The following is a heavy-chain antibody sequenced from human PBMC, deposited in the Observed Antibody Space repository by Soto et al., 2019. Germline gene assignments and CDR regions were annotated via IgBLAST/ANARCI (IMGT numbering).Heavy chain of an antibody. Sequence: NPSETLSLTCTVSGGSISSYYWSWIRQPPGKGLEWIGYIYYSGSTNYNPSLKSRVTISVDTSKNQFSLKLSSVTAADTAVYYCARYVRWSGDGYYFEYWGQGSLVIVS. CDR2: IYYSGST. J-gene: IGHJ4*02. V-gene: IGHV4-59*01. CDR1: GGSISSYY. CDR3: ARYVRWSGDGYYFEY. D-gene: IGHD3-10*02.